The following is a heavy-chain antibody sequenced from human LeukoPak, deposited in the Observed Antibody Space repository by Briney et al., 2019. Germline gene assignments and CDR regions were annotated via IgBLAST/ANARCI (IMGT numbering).Heavy chain of an antibody. CDR1: GGSISSYY. CDR3: ARHHQVSGYCSSTSCRDWFDP. J-gene: IGHJ5*02. CDR2: IYYSGST. D-gene: IGHD2-2*01. V-gene: IGHV4-59*08. Sequence: PSETLSLTCTVSGGSISSYYWSWIRQPPGKGLEWIGYIYYSGSTNYNPSLKSRLTISVDTSKNQFSLKLSSVTAADTAVYYCARHHQVSGYCSSTSCRDWFDPWGQGTLVTVSS.